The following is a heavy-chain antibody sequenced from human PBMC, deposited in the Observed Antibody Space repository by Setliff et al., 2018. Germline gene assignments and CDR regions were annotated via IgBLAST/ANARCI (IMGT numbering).Heavy chain of an antibody. V-gene: IGHV4-38-2*02. J-gene: IGHJ6*02. CDR1: GYSISSGYY. D-gene: IGHD3-22*01. Sequence: LSLTCTVSGYSISSGYYWGWIRQPPGKGLEWIGSIYHSGSTYYNPSLKSRVTISVDTSKNQFSLKLSSVTAADTAVYYCARDAYDSSGYYYYYYGMDVWGQGTTVTVSS. CDR2: IYHSGST. CDR3: ARDAYDSSGYYYYYYGMDV.